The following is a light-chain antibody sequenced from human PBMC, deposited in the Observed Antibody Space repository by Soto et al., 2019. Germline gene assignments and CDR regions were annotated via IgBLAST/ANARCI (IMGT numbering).Light chain of an antibody. Sequence: EIVLTQSPGTLSLSPGERATLSCRASQSVSSNYLAWYQQKPGQAPRRLIYGASSRATGIPDRFSGSGSGTGFTLTISRLEPEDVAVYYCQQYGSSPRAFGQGTKLEIK. J-gene: IGKJ2*01. CDR2: GAS. CDR3: QQYGSSPRA. V-gene: IGKV3-20*01. CDR1: QSVSSNY.